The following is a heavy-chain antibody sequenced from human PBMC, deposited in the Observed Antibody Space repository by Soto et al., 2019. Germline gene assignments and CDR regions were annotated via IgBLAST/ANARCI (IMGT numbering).Heavy chain of an antibody. V-gene: IGHV1-46*01. CDR3: ARVSYSQGPFDY. CDR2: INPSGGRT. J-gene: IGHJ4*02. Sequence: ASVKVSCKASGYTFTSYYMHWVRQAPGQGLEWMGIINPSGGRTSYAQKVQGRGTMTRDTSTRTVDMELSSLRSGGTAVDYCARVSYSQGPFDYWAQGTQVTVSS. D-gene: IGHD2-21*01. CDR1: GYTFTSYY.